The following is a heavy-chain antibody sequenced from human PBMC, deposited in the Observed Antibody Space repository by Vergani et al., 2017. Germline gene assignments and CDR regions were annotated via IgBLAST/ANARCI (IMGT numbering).Heavy chain of an antibody. CDR3: AKDMDGGYSPPSDV. CDR1: GFTFSSYA. J-gene: IGHJ4*02. CDR2: ISTSGGST. V-gene: IGHV3-23*01. D-gene: IGHD2-21*01. Sequence: EVQLLESGGGLVQPGGSLRLSCAASGFTFSSYAMNWVRQAPGKGLEWVSSISTSGGSTYYADSVKGRFSISRDNSKNTLYLQMNSLGAEDTAIYYCAKDMDGGYSPPSDVWGQGTLVTVSS.